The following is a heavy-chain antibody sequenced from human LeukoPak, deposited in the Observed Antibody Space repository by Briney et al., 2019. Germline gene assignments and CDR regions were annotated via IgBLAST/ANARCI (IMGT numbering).Heavy chain of an antibody. CDR2: IIPIFGTA. CDR1: GGTFSSYA. D-gene: IGHD4-17*01. CDR3: ARARGDYDDYFQH. Sequence: SVKVSCKASGGTFSSYAISWVRQAPGQGLEWMGRIIPIFGTANYAQKFQGRVTITTDESTSTAYMELSSLRSEDTAAYYCARARGDYDDYFQHWGQGTLVTVSS. V-gene: IGHV1-69*05. J-gene: IGHJ1*01.